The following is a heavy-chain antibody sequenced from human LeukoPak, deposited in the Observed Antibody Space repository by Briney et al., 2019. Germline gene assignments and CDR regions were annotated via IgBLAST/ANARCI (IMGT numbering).Heavy chain of an antibody. J-gene: IGHJ2*01. D-gene: IGHD6-13*01. V-gene: IGHV7-4-1*02. CDR2: INTNTGNP. CDR3: ARGRGIHSSSWSTTEYFDL. Sequence: GASVKVSCKASGYTFTSYAMNWVRQAPGQGLEWMGWINTNTGNPTYAQGFTGRFVFSLDTSVSTAYLQISSLKAEDTAVYYCARGRGIHSSSWSTTEYFDLWGRGTLVTVSS. CDR1: GYTFTSYA.